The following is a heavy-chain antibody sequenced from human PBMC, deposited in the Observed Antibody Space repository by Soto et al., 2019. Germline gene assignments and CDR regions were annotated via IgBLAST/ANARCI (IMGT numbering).Heavy chain of an antibody. CDR1: GFTFSSYG. CDR2: ISYDGSNK. CDR3: AKDQDGGLDY. D-gene: IGHD2-15*01. J-gene: IGHJ4*02. V-gene: IGHV3-30*18. Sequence: GGSLRLSCAASGFTFSSYGMHWVRQAPGKGLEWVAVISYDGSNKYYADSVKGRFTISRDNSKNTLYLQMNSLRAEDTAVYYCAKDQDGGLDYWGQGTLVTVS.